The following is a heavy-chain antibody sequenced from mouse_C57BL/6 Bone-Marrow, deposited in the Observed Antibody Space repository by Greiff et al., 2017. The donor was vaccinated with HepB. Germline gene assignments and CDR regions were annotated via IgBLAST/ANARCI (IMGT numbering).Heavy chain of an antibody. CDR2: IHPNSGST. CDR1: GYTFTSYW. CDR3: ARRWLLRYAMDY. V-gene: IGHV1-64*01. J-gene: IGHJ4*01. D-gene: IGHD2-3*01. Sequence: VQLKQPGAELVKPGASVKLSCKASGYTFTSYWMHWVKQRPGQGLEWIGMIHPNSGSTNYNEKFKSKATLTVDKSSSTAYMQLSSLTSEDSAVYYCARRWLLRYAMDYWGQGTSVTVSS.